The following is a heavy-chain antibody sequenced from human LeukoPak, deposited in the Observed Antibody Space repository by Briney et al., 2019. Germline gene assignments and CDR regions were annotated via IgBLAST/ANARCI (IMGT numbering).Heavy chain of an antibody. V-gene: IGHV3-21*01. CDR2: ISSSSSYI. J-gene: IGHJ4*02. CDR1: GFTFDDYG. D-gene: IGHD3-10*01. CDR3: AGRGFGELPNN. Sequence: PGGSLRLSCAASGFTFDDYGMSWVRQAPGKGLEWVSSISSSSSYIYYADSVKGRFTISRDNAKNSLYLQMNSLGAEDTAVYYCAGRGFGELPNNWGQGTLVTVSS.